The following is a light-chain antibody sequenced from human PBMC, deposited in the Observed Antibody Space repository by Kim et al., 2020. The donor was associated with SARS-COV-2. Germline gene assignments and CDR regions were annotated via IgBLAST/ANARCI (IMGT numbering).Light chain of an antibody. Sequence: PGERTTLSCRASQSISSYLACYQQKPGQAPRLLIYGASTRASGVPARFRASGSGTEFTLTITSLQSEDFAVYYCQQYSDWPPGDTFGQGTKLEI. CDR3: QQYSDWPPGDT. J-gene: IGKJ2*01. CDR1: QSISSY. CDR2: GAS. V-gene: IGKV3-15*01.